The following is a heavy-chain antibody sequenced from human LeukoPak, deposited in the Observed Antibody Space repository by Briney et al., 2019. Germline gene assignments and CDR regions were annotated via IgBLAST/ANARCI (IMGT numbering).Heavy chain of an antibody. CDR3: AKDEALRDSSGLDY. Sequence: GGSLRLSCAASGFTFSSYGMQWVRQAPGKGLEWVAVISYDGSNKYYADSVKGRFTISRDNSKNTLSLQMNSLRAEDTAVYYCAKDEALRDSSGLDYWGQGTLVTVSS. J-gene: IGHJ4*02. CDR1: GFTFSSYG. CDR2: ISYDGSNK. V-gene: IGHV3-30*18. D-gene: IGHD3-22*01.